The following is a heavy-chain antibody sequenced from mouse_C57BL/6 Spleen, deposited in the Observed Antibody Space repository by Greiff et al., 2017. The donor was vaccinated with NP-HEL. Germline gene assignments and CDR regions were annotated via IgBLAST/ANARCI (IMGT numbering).Heavy chain of an antibody. Sequence: VQLQQPGAELVKPGASVKLSCKASGYTFTSYWMQWVKQRPGQGLEWIGEIDPSDSYTNYNQKFKGKATLTVDTSSSTAYMQLSSLTSEDSAVYYCARGGLLRYDYWGQGTTLTVSS. D-gene: IGHD1-1*01. J-gene: IGHJ2*01. CDR1: GYTFTSYW. CDR2: IDPSDSYT. CDR3: ARGGLLRYDY. V-gene: IGHV1-50*01.